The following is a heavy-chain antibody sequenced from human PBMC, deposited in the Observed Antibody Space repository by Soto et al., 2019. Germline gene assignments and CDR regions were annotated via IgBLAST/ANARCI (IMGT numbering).Heavy chain of an antibody. V-gene: IGHV3-23*01. CDR1: GFTFSSYA. CDR2: ISGSGGST. J-gene: IGHJ6*02. D-gene: IGHD6-19*01. CDR3: AIVAGTGHPHPGGGYYYYGMDV. Sequence: EVQLLESGGGLVQPGGSLRLSCAASGFTFSSYAMSWVRQAPGKGLEWVSAISGSGGSTYYADSVKGRFTISRDNSKNRLYLQMNSLRAEDTAVYYCAIVAGTGHPHPGGGYYYYGMDVWGQGTTVTVSS.